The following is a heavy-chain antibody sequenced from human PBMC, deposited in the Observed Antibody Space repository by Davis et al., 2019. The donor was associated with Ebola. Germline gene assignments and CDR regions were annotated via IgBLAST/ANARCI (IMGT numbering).Heavy chain of an antibody. CDR1: GGSINTYY. J-gene: IGHJ6*02. Sequence: MPSETLSLTCTVSGGSINTYYWSWIRQPPGKGLEWIVYIHHSGSTDYHPSLKSRVTMSLDTSKNQFSLKLSSVTIADTAVYYCARDVRNTALYGLDVWGQGTTVTVSS. CDR3: ARDVRNTALYGLDV. CDR2: IHHSGST. D-gene: IGHD5-18*01. V-gene: IGHV4-59*01.